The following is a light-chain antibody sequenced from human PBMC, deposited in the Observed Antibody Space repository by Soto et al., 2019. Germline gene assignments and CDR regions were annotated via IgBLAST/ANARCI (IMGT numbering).Light chain of an antibody. J-gene: IGKJ2*01. CDR1: QSVSSY. V-gene: IGKV3-11*01. CDR2: DAS. CDR3: QQRSNWPPT. Sequence: EIVLTQSPATLSLSPGERATLPCRASQSVSSYLAWYQQKPGQAPRLLIYDASNRATGIPARFSGSGSGTDFTLTISSLKPEYFAVYYCQQRSNWPPTFGQGTKLEIK.